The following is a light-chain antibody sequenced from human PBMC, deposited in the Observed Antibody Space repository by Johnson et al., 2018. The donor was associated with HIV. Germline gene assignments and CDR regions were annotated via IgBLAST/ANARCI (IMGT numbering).Light chain of an antibody. CDR2: DNN. J-gene: IGLJ1*01. Sequence: QSVLTQPPSVSAAPGQKVTISCSGSSSNIGNNYVSWYQQLPGTAPKLLIYDNNKRPSGIPDRFSGSKSGTSATLGITGLQTGDDADDYCGTWDSSLSAEVFVTWTKVTVL. CDR1: SSNIGNNY. CDR3: GTWDSSLSAEV. V-gene: IGLV1-51*01.